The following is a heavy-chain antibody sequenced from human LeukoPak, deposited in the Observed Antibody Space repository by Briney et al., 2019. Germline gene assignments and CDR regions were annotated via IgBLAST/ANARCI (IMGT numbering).Heavy chain of an antibody. D-gene: IGHD3-16*01. CDR2: ISASNGDT. CDR1: GYTFTSYG. Sequence: ASVKVSCKASGYTFTSYGIAWVRQAPGQGLQWMGWISASNGDTSYSQKLQGRVTMTTDTSTNTAYMELRSLTSDDTAVYYCARDPPGLTLGSPGDYWGQGTLVIVSS. CDR3: ARDPPGLTLGSPGDY. J-gene: IGHJ4*02. V-gene: IGHV1-18*01.